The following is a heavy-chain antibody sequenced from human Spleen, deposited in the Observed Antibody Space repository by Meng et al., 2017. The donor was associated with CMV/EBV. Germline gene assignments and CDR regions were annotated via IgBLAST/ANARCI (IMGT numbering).Heavy chain of an antibody. CDR2: INPGSSGT. Sequence: SLKVSCKASGYTFADYSRHWVRQAPGKGLEWMGWINPGSSGTSYAQEFQSRVTLTRDTSIRAAYMGLSRLTYGDTAIYYCARGTYLEDWGQETLVTVSS. CDR1: GYTFADYS. J-gene: IGHJ4*02. V-gene: IGHV1-2*02. D-gene: IGHD3-10*01. CDR3: ARGTYLED.